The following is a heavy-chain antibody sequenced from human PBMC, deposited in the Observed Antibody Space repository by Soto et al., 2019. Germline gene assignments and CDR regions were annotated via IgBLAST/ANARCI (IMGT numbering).Heavy chain of an antibody. CDR1: GLTVRGHG. Sequence: VVSHRLSCASSGLTVRGHGMSWVRQAPGKGLEWVSVIYSGGSTYYADSVKGRFTISRDNSKNTLYLQMNSLRAEDTAVYYCARDGRMDVRGQGTTVTVSS. V-gene: IGHV3-53*01. CDR3: ARDGRMDV. CDR2: IYSGGST. J-gene: IGHJ6*02.